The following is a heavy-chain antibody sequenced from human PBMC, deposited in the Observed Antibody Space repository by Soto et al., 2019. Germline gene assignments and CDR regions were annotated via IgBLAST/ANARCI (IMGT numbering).Heavy chain of an antibody. J-gene: IGHJ5*02. V-gene: IGHV1-18*01. Sequence: QVQLVQSGAEVKKPGASVKVSCKASGYTFTNYGISWVRQAPGQGLEWMGWISAYNGNTKYAQKLQGRVTMTTDTSTSTAYMELRSLRSDYTAVYYCARGVGSGSYYNQYNWFDPWGQGTLVTVSS. CDR3: ARGVGSGSYYNQYNWFDP. CDR2: ISAYNGNT. D-gene: IGHD3-10*01. CDR1: GYTFTNYG.